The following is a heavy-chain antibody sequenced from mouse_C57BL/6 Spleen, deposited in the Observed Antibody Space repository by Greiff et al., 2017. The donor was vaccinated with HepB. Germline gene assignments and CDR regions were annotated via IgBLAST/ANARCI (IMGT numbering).Heavy chain of an antibody. CDR1: GYAFSSSW. Sequence: QVQLQQSGPELVKPGASVKISCKASGYAFSSSWMNWVKQRPGKGLEWIGRIYPGDGDTNYNGKFKGKATLTADKSSSTAYMQLSSLTSEDSAVYFCASPSGAGTDIWFAYWGQGTLVTVSA. CDR3: ASPSGAGTDIWFAY. CDR2: IYPGDGDT. V-gene: IGHV1-82*01. D-gene: IGHD4-1*01. J-gene: IGHJ3*01.